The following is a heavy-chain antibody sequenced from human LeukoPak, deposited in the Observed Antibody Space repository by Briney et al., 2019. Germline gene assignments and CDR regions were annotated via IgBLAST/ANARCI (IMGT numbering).Heavy chain of an antibody. D-gene: IGHD3-22*01. CDR2: ISAYNGNT. J-gene: IGHJ4*02. V-gene: IGHV1-18*01. Sequence: GASVKVSCKASGYTFTSYGISWVRQAPGQGLEWMGWISAYNGNTNYAQKLQGRVTMTTDTSTSTAYMELRSLRSDDTAVYYCARVFDYYDSSGYYDYWGQGTLVTVSS. CDR3: ARVFDYYDSSGYYDY. CDR1: GYTFTSYG.